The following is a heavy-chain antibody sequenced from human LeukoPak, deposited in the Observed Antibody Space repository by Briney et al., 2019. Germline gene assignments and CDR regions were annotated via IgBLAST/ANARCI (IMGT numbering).Heavy chain of an antibody. V-gene: IGHV4/OR15-8*02. J-gene: IGHJ4*02. CDR3: SRESGPFCPFGY. Sequence: KPSETLSLTCGVSGGSISGTNWWSWVRQPPGQGLEWIGEISLAGQTNYNPPLNGRVTMSLDKSSNQLSLHLTSVTAADTATYFCSRESGPFCPFGYWGQGTLVIVSS. CDR1: GGSISGTNW. CDR2: ISLAGQT. D-gene: IGHD1-26*01.